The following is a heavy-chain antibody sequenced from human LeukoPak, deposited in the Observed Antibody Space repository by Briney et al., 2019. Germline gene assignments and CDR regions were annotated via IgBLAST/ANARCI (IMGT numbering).Heavy chain of an antibody. J-gene: IGHJ3*02. CDR2: FDPEDGET. D-gene: IGHD1-20*01. Sequence: ASVKVSCKVSGYTLTELSMHWVRQAPGKGLEWMGVFDPEDGETIYAQKFQGRVTMTEDTSTDTAYMELSSLRSEDTAVYYCATEISVPAPITDKNAFDIWGQGTMVTVSS. CDR3: ATEISVPAPITDKNAFDI. CDR1: GYTLTELS. V-gene: IGHV1-24*01.